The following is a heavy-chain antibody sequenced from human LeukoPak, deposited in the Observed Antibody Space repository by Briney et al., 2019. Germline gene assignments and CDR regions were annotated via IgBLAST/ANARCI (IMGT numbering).Heavy chain of an antibody. V-gene: IGHV1-18*01. J-gene: IGHJ4*02. CDR3: ASGIAVAGRNPYFGY. CDR1: GYTFSSYG. CDR2: ISADKTNT. D-gene: IGHD6-19*01. Sequence: ASVKVSCKTSGYTFSSYGIGWVRQAPGQGLEWMGWISADKTNTNYAQKLQGRVTVTTDTSTSTAYMELRSLRSDDTAVYYCASGIAVAGRNPYFGYWGQGTLVTVSS.